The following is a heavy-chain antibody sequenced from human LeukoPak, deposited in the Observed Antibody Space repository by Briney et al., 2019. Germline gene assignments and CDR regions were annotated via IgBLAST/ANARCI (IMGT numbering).Heavy chain of an antibody. J-gene: IGHJ6*03. CDR3: ARALSRGYSYGYYNYYYMDV. Sequence: SETLSLXCTVSGGSISSYYWSWIRRPPGKGLESIGYIYYSGSTNYNPSLKSRVTISVDTSKNQFSLKLSSVTAADTAVYYCARALSRGYSYGYYNYYYMDVWGKGTTVTVSS. D-gene: IGHD5-18*01. CDR2: IYYSGST. V-gene: IGHV4-59*01. CDR1: GGSISSYY.